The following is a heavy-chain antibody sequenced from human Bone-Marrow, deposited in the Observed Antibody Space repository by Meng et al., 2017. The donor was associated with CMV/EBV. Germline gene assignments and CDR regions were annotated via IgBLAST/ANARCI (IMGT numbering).Heavy chain of an antibody. CDR2: ISSSSSTI. J-gene: IGHJ5*02. Sequence: GESLKISCAASGFTFSSYSMNWVRQAPGKGLEWVSYISSSSSTIYYADSVKGRFTISRDNAKNSLYLQMNSLRAEDTAVYYCARDLAVAGYNWFDPWGQGTLVTVSS. D-gene: IGHD6-19*01. V-gene: IGHV3-48*04. CDR3: ARDLAVAGYNWFDP. CDR1: GFTFSSYS.